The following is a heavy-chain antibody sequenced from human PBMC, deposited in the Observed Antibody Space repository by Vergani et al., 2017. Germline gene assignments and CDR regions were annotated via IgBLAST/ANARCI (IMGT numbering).Heavy chain of an antibody. Sequence: QVQLVQSGAEVKKPGASVKVSCKASGYTFTNYAISWVRQAPGQGLEWMGWISAYNGNTKYSQKFQGRVTITRDTSASTAYMELSSLRSEDTAVYYCARDAPVCSSTSCYVAGGFDYWGQGTLVTVSS. D-gene: IGHD2-2*01. CDR2: ISAYNGNT. CDR1: GYTFTNYA. V-gene: IGHV1-18*01. CDR3: ARDAPVCSSTSCYVAGGFDY. J-gene: IGHJ4*02.